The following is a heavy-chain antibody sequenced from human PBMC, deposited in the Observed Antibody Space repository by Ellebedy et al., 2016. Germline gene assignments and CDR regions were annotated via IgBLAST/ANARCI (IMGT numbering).Heavy chain of an antibody. J-gene: IGHJ4*02. CDR1: GFTFSNNA. D-gene: IGHD2-15*01. V-gene: IGHV3-23*01. Sequence: GESLKISCAASGFTFSNNAMSWVRQAPGKGLEWVSGINTSGGYTYYADSVKGRFTISRDNSKNTLYLQMNSLRAEDTAVYYCAKGPIAADIFFDYWGQGTLVTVSS. CDR2: INTSGGYT. CDR3: AKGPIAADIFFDY.